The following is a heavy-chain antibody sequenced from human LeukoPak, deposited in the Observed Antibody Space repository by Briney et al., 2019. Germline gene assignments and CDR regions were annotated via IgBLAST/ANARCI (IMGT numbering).Heavy chain of an antibody. J-gene: IGHJ4*02. CDR2: ISSSSSYI. D-gene: IGHD4-17*01. CDR3: AREILRVTTDY. V-gene: IGHV3-21*01. Sequence: GGSLRLSCAASGFTFGSYSMNWVRQAPGKGLEWVSSISSSSSYIYYADSVKGRFTISRDNAKNSLYLQMNSLRAEDTAVYYCAREILRVTTDYWGQGTLVTVSS. CDR1: GFTFGSYS.